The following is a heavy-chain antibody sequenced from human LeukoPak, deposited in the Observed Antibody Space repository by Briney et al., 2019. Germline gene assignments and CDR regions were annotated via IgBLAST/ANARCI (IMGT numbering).Heavy chain of an antibody. Sequence: SETLSLTCAVYGGSFSGYYWSWIRQPPGKGLEWIGEINHSGSTNHNPSLKSRVTISVDTSENQFSLKLSSVTAADTAVYYCARGNYYDSSTYYRAFDIWGQGTMVTVSS. CDR1: GGSFSGYY. CDR2: INHSGST. CDR3: ARGNYYDSSTYYRAFDI. J-gene: IGHJ3*02. D-gene: IGHD3-22*01. V-gene: IGHV4-34*01.